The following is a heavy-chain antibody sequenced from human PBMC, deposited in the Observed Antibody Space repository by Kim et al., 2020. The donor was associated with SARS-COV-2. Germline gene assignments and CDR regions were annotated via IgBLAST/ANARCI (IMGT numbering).Heavy chain of an antibody. CDR2: INHSGST. V-gene: IGHV4-34*01. D-gene: IGHD3-3*01. CDR1: GGSFSGYY. CDR3: ARLRPYYYYGMDV. Sequence: SETLSLTCAVYGGSFSGYYWSWIRQPPGKGLEWIGEINHSGSTNYNPSLKSRVTISVDTSKNQFSLKLSSVTAADTAVYYCARLRPYYYYGMDVWGQGTTVTVSS. J-gene: IGHJ6*02.